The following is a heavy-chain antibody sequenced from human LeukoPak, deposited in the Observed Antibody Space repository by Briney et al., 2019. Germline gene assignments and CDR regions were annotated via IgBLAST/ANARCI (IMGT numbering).Heavy chain of an antibody. CDR3: ARRKLTYYYGMDV. CDR1: GFTFSNYL. D-gene: IGHD1-7*01. J-gene: IGHJ6*02. V-gene: IGHV3-7*01. CDR2: INQDGSEK. Sequence: GSLRLSCAASGFTFSNYLKSWVRPAPGKGLEWGANINQDGSEKYYVDSVKGRFTVSRDNAKNSLDLQMNTLRAEDTAVYYCARRKLTYYYGMDVWGQGTTVTVSS.